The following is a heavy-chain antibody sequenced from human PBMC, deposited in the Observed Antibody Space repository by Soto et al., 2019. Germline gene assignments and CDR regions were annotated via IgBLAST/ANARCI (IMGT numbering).Heavy chain of an antibody. CDR3: AKGVPFPGGFDP. D-gene: IGHD3-16*01. J-gene: IGHJ5*02. V-gene: IGHV3-23*01. Sequence: EGQLLQSGGDLVQPGGSLRLSCAGSGLTLRSYAMTWIRQTPEKGLEWVSTISGRSAVPSYADSVNGRFTVSRDNSKNTLYQQMTRLRPDDTAIYYCAKGVPFPGGFDPWGQGTLVTVS. CDR1: GLTLRSYA. CDR2: ISGRSAVP.